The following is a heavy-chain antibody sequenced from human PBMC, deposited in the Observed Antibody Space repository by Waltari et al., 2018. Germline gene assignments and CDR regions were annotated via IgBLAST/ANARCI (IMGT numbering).Heavy chain of an antibody. J-gene: IGHJ4*02. D-gene: IGHD2-15*01. V-gene: IGHV4-59*01. CDR1: GGSISSYY. CDR2: IYYSGST. CDR3: ARTFPGGYCSGGSCPFDY. Sequence: QVQLQESGPGLVKPSETLSLTCTVSGGSISSYYWSWIRQPPGKGLEWIGYIYYSGSTNDNPSLKSGVTISVDTSKNQFSLKLSSVTAADTDVYYCARTFPGGYCSGGSCPFDYWGQGTLVTVSS.